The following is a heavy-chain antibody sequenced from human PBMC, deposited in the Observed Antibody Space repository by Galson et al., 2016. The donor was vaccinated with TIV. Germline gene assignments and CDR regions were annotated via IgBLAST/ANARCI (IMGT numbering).Heavy chain of an antibody. V-gene: IGHV1-69*05. Sequence: SCRASGGTFRSYTFSWVRQAPGQGLEWMGGTVPFFNTATYAQKFQGKVTIATDESTSTAYMDLSRLTSDDTAVYYCARGRQWLPPEEWGQGTLVTVS. CDR3: ARGRQWLPPEE. CDR2: TVPFFNTA. CDR1: GGTFRSYT. J-gene: IGHJ4*02. D-gene: IGHD6-19*01.